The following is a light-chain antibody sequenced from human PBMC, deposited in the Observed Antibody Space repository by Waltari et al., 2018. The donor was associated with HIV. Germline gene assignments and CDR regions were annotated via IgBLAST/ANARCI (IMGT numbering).Light chain of an antibody. CDR3: SSYTSSSTLEV. CDR2: DVS. Sequence: QSALTQPASVSGSPGPSITVSCTGPTSDVGGYNYVSWSQQHPGKAPKLMIYDVSNRPSGVSNRFSGSKSGNTASLTISGLQAEDEADYYCSSYTSSSTLEVFGGGTKLTVL. J-gene: IGLJ3*02. CDR1: TSDVGGYNY. V-gene: IGLV2-14*03.